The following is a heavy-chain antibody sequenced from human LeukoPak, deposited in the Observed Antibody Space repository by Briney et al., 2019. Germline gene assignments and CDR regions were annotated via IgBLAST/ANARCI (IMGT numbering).Heavy chain of an antibody. CDR3: ARDQEGFDY. CDR1: GYPFTSNY. V-gene: IGHV1-46*01. J-gene: IGHJ4*02. CDR2: IYPRDGST. Sequence: ASVKVSCKASGYPFTSNYIHWVRQAPGQGLEWMGMIYPRDGSTSYAQKFQGRVTVARDTSTSTVHMELSGLRSEDTAVYYCARDQEGFDYWGQGTLVTVSS.